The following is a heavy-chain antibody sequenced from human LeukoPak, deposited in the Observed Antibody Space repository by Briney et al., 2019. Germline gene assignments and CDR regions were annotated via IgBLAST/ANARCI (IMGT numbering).Heavy chain of an antibody. Sequence: QTGGSLRLSCAASGFTFSSYGMSWVRQAPGKGLEWVSAISGSGGSTYYADSVKGRFTISRDNARNSLYLQMNSLRAEDTAIYYCARDLGSYSSGWYMGFDYWGQGTLVSVSS. D-gene: IGHD6-19*01. CDR3: ARDLGSYSSGWYMGFDY. CDR2: ISGSGGST. CDR1: GFTFSSYG. J-gene: IGHJ4*02. V-gene: IGHV3-23*01.